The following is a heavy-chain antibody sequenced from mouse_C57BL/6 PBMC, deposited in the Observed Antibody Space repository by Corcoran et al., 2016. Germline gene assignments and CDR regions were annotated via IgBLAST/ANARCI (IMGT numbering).Heavy chain of an antibody. V-gene: IGHV1-80*01. D-gene: IGHD1-1*01. CDR3: ARPTVVDGFYY. CDR2: IYPGDGDT. CDR1: GYAFSSYW. J-gene: IGHJ2*01. Sequence: QVQLQQSGAELVKPGASVKISCKASGYAFSSYWMNWVKQRPGQGLEWIGQIYPGDGDTNYNGKFKGKATLTADKSSSTAYMQLSSLTSEDSAVYCCARPTVVDGFYYGGQGTTLTVSS.